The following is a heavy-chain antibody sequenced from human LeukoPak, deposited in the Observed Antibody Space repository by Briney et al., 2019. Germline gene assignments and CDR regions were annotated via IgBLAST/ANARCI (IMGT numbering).Heavy chain of an antibody. J-gene: IGHJ6*02. CDR3: ARHLQFDFWSGYPYGMDV. Sequence: SETLSLTCTVSGVPISSYSWSWIRQAPRKGLEWIGYIYYSGSTNYNPSLKSRITMSVDTSKNHFSLRLRSVTAADTAVYYCARHLQFDFWSGYPYGMDVWGQGTTVTVSS. CDR2: IYYSGST. CDR1: GVPISSYS. V-gene: IGHV4-59*08. D-gene: IGHD3-3*01.